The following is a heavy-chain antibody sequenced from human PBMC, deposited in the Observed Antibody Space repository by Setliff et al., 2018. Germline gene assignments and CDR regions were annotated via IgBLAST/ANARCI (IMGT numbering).Heavy chain of an antibody. Sequence: GGSLRLSCAASGFTFSSYAMHWVRQAPGKGLVWVSRINSDGSSTSYADSVKGRFTISRDNSKNTLSLQMNSLRAEDTAVYYCARESSGSLVNYWGQGTLVTVSS. CDR1: GFTFSSYA. V-gene: IGHV3-74*01. CDR2: INSDGSST. D-gene: IGHD1-26*01. J-gene: IGHJ4*02. CDR3: ARESSGSLVNY.